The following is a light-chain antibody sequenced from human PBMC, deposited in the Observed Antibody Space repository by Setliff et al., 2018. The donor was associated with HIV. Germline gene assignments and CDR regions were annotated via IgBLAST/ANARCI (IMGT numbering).Light chain of an antibody. V-gene: IGLV2-14*03. Sequence: QSVLTQPASVSGSPGQSITISCTGTSSDVGGYNYVSWYQQHPGQAPKLLIYDVTTRPSGVSSRFSGSKSDNAASLTISGLQAEDEADYYCNSYSTSSTPLYVFGTGTKATVL. J-gene: IGLJ1*01. CDR2: DVT. CDR1: SSDVGGYNY. CDR3: NSYSTSSTPLYV.